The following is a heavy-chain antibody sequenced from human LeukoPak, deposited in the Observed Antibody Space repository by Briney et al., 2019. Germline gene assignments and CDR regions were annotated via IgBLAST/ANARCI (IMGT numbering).Heavy chain of an antibody. V-gene: IGHV1-2*02. J-gene: IGHJ4*02. CDR1: GYTFTGYY. CDR2: INPNSGGT. CDR3: ASLPDSSGYYPFDY. Sequence: ASVKVSCKASGYTFTGYYMHWVRQAPGQGLEWMGWINPNSGGTNYAQKFQGRVTMTRDTSISTAYMELSRLRSDDTAVYYCASLPDSSGYYPFDYWGQGTLVTVSS. D-gene: IGHD3-22*01.